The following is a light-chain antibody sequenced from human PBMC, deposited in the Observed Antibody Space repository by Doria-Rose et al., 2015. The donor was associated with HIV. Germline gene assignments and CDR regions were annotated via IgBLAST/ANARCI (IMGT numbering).Light chain of an antibody. J-gene: IGKJ2*01. Sequence: TQFPSTLSASVGDGVTITCPASQRISTWLAWYQQKPGKAPKLLIYKASSLESGVPSRFSGSGSGTEFTLTISSLRPDDFASYDCQNYQSYKYTWGQGKKLESK. CDR3: QNYQSYKYT. V-gene: IGKV1-5*03. CDR1: QRISTW. CDR2: KAS.